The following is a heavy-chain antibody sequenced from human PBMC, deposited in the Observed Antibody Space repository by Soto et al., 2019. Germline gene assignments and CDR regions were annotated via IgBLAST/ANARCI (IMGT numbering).Heavy chain of an antibody. J-gene: IGHJ6*02. Sequence: SETLSLTCAVYGGSFSGYYWSWIRQPPGKGLEWIGEINHSGSTNYNPSLKSRVTISVDTSKNQFSLKLSSVTAADTAVYYCAGRRYYDILTGYYYYYYYGMDVWGQGTTVTVSS. CDR3: AGRRYYDILTGYYYYYYYGMDV. CDR2: INHSGST. D-gene: IGHD3-9*01. CDR1: GGSFSGYY. V-gene: IGHV4-34*01.